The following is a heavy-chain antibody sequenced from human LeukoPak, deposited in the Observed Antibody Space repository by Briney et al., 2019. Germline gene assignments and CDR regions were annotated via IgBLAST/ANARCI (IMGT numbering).Heavy chain of an antibody. CDR2: ISTSGGDT. CDR1: GFTFSNYA. CDR3: ARKQGGTYPYDY. D-gene: IGHD1-26*01. J-gene: IGHJ4*02. Sequence: PGESLRLSCAASGFTFSNYAMPWVRQAPGKGLEYVAAISTSGGDTYYANSVKGRFTISRDNSKNTLYLQMGSLRPEDMAVYFCARKQGGTYPYDYWGQGTLVTVSS. V-gene: IGHV3-64*01.